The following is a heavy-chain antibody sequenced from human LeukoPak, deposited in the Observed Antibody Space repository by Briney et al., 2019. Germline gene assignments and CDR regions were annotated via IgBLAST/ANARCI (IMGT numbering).Heavy chain of an antibody. V-gene: IGHV1-2*02. CDR3: AREYSDWLLPSLDY. CDR2: INPNSGGT. J-gene: IGHJ4*02. D-gene: IGHD3-9*01. Sequence: ASVKVSCKASGYTFTGYYMHWVRQAPGQGLEWMGWINPNSGGTNYAQKFQGRVTMTTDTSTSTAYMELRSLRSDDTAVYYCAREYSDWLLPSLDYWGQGTLVTVSS. CDR1: GYTFTGYY.